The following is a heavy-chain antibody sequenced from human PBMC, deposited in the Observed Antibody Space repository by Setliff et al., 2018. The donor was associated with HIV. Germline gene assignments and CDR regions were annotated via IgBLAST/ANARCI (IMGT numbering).Heavy chain of an antibody. D-gene: IGHD6-6*01. CDR1: EFTFSNAW. CDR2: INWNSGSR. V-gene: IGHV3-20*04. CDR3: AQGSDPQLVTLFAY. J-gene: IGHJ4*02. Sequence: RPGGSLRLSCAVSEFTFSNAWMSWVRQAPGKGLEWVSGINWNSGSRAYADSVKDRFIISRDNAKNSLYLQMNSLRTDDTALYYCAQGSDPQLVTLFAYWGQGTLVTVSS.